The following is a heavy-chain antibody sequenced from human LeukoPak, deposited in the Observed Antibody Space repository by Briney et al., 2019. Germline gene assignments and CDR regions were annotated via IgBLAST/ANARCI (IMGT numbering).Heavy chain of an antibody. V-gene: IGHV4-59*12. D-gene: IGHD1-26*01. Sequence: SETLSLTCTVSGGSISSYYWSWIRQPPGKGLEWIGYIYYSGSTNYNPSLKSRVTISVDTSKNQFSLKLSSVTAADTAVYYCVRTLRSIVGSYGAFDIWGQGTMVTVSS. CDR2: IYYSGST. CDR3: VRTLRSIVGSYGAFDI. CDR1: GGSISSYY. J-gene: IGHJ3*02.